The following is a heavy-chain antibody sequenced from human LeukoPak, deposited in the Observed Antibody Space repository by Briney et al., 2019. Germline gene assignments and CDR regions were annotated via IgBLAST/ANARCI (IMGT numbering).Heavy chain of an antibody. J-gene: IGHJ3*02. CDR1: GFSFSNFW. CDR3: ARAQNGALDI. Sequence: GGSLRLSCAGSGFSFSNFWMHWVRQAPRKGLEWVANIKPNGGEQSLADSVKGRFTISRDNAERSVYLQMNGLRAEDTAVYFCARAQNGALDIWGRGTNVTVSS. D-gene: IGHD3-10*01. CDR2: IKPNGGEQ. V-gene: IGHV3-7*01.